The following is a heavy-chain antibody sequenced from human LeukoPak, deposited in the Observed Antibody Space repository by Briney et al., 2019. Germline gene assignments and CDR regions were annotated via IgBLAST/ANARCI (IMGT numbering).Heavy chain of an antibody. CDR2: IKSKTDGGTT. Sequence: PGGSLRLSCAASGFIFSNAWMSWVRRAPGKGLEWVGRIKSKTDGGTTDYAAPVKGRFTISRDDSENTLYLQMNSLKIEDTAVYYCTTVSWNDVYFWGQGTLVSVSS. D-gene: IGHD1-1*01. V-gene: IGHV3-15*01. J-gene: IGHJ4*02. CDR3: TTVSWNDVYF. CDR1: GFIFSNAW.